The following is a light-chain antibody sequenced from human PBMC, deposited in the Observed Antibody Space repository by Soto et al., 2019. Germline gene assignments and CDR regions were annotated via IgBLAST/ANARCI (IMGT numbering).Light chain of an antibody. V-gene: IGKV3D-15*01. J-gene: IGKJ5*01. CDR2: GAS. CDR3: QQYKSWPPIT. Sequence: IVMTQSPATLSVSPGEGATLSCRASQSVSSKLAWYQQKPGQAPRLLMYGASSRATGIPDRFRGSGSGTEFTLTISSLQSEDSAIYYCQQYKSWPPITFGQGTRLEIK. CDR1: QSVSSK.